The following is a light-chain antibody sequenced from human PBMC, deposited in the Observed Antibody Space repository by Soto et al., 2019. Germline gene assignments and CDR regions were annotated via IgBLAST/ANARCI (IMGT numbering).Light chain of an antibody. CDR2: DVS. CDR1: ISDVGGYYF. CDR3: SLYTTSGTDV. V-gene: IGLV2-14*03. J-gene: IGLJ1*01. Sequence: QSALTQPASVSGAPGQSITISCTGTISDVGGYYFVSWYQHRPGKAPKLMIYDVSYRPSGVANRFSGSKSGNTASLTVSGLEADDECDYYGSLYTTSGTDVFGAGTKLTVL.